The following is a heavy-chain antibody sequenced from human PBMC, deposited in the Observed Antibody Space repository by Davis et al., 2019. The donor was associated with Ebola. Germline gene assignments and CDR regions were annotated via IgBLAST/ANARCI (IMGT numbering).Heavy chain of an antibody. Sequence: GESLKISCAASGFTFSSYAMSWVRQAPGKGLEWVALIWYDGTKKYYADSVKGRFTISRDNAKNSLYLQMNSLRGEDTAVYYCANQVDYFDYWGQGTLVTVSS. J-gene: IGHJ4*02. CDR3: ANQVDYFDY. CDR2: IWYDGTKK. V-gene: IGHV3-33*08. CDR1: GFTFSSYA.